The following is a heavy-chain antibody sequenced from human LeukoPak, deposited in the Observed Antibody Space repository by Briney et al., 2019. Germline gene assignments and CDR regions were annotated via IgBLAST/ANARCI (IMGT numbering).Heavy chain of an antibody. V-gene: IGHV3-23*01. CDR3: AKGLGGYYYGMDV. CDR2: ISGSGDST. Sequence: GGSLRLSCAASGFTFSSYAMSWVRQAPGKGLEWVSAISGSGDSTYYGDSVKGRFTISRDNSKNTLYLQMNSLRAEDTAVYYCAKGLGGYYYGMDVWGQGTTVTVSS. CDR1: GFTFSSYA. J-gene: IGHJ6*02.